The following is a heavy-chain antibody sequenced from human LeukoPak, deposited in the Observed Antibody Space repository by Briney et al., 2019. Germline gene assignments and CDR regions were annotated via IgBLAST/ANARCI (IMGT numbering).Heavy chain of an antibody. CDR2: INPSGGST. Sequence: SVKVSCKASGYTFTSYYMHWVRQAPGQGLEWMGIINPSGGSTSYAQKFQGRVTMTRDTSTSTVYMELSSLRSEDTAVYYCARDRYYYGSGSYYYFDYWGQGTLVTVSS. CDR1: GYTFTSYY. D-gene: IGHD3-10*01. V-gene: IGHV1-46*01. J-gene: IGHJ4*02. CDR3: ARDRYYYGSGSYYYFDY.